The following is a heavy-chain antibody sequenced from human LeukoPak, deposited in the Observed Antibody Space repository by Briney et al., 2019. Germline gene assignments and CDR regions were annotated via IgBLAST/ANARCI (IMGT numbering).Heavy chain of an antibody. CDR1: GFTFSSYA. D-gene: IGHD3-9*01. V-gene: IGHV3-30-3*01. CDR2: ISYDGSNK. CDR3: ARDPDYDILTGSIDY. Sequence: PGGSLRLSCAASGFTFSSYAMHWVRQAPGKGLEWVAVISYDGSNKYYADSVKGRFTISRDNSKNTLYLQMNSLRAEDTAVYYCARDPDYDILTGSIDYWGQGTLVTVPS. J-gene: IGHJ4*02.